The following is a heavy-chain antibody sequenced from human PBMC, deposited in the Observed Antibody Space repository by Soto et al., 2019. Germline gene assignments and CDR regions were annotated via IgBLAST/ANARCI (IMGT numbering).Heavy chain of an antibody. D-gene: IGHD6-13*01. J-gene: IGHJ5*02. CDR3: ASLRGTAAGTVWFDP. CDR2: IDYSGST. V-gene: IGHV4-39*01. Sequence: QLQLQESGPGLVKPSETLSLTCTVSGGSISSSSYYWGWIRQPPGKGLEWIGSIDYSGSTYYNPSLKSRVTISVDTSKNQLSLKLSSVTAADTAVYYCASLRGTAAGTVWFDPWGQGTLVTVSS. CDR1: GGSISSSSYY.